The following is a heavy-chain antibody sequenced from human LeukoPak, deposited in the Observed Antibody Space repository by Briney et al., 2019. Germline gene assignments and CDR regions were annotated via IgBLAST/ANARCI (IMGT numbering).Heavy chain of an antibody. J-gene: IGHJ5*02. V-gene: IGHV4-59*03. Sequence: SETLSLICSVSGASISSSYWSWLRQPPGKGLEWIAHIYNRDTNYNPSLQSRVTISLDTSKSQFSLKLTSVTAADTAVYYCAKNGRTWPSWGQGTLVTVSS. CDR1: GASISSSY. D-gene: IGHD2-8*01. CDR3: AKNGRTWPS. CDR2: IYNRDT.